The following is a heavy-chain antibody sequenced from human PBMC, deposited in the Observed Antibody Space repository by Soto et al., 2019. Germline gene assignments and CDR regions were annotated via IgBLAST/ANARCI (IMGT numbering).Heavy chain of an antibody. CDR1: GGSFSGYY. Sequence: QVQLQQWGAGLLKPSETLSLTCAVYGGSFSGYYWSWIRQPPGKGLEWFGEINNSGSTNYNPSLKSRVTISVDTSKNQFSLKLSSVTAADTAVYYCARIQLPHSSSWYSSRYYYYGMDVWGQGTTVTVSS. CDR3: ARIQLPHSSSWYSSRYYYYGMDV. CDR2: INNSGST. J-gene: IGHJ6*02. D-gene: IGHD6-13*01. V-gene: IGHV4-34*01.